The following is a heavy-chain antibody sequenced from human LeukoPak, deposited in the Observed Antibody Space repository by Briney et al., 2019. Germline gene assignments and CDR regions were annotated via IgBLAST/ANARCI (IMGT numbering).Heavy chain of an antibody. D-gene: IGHD2-2*01. J-gene: IGHJ4*02. CDR1: GGSFNTYY. CDR2: INHSGST. V-gene: IGHV4-34*01. CDR3: AACLLGYCSSTSCCYFDY. Sequence: SETLSLTCAVYGGSFNTYYWSWIRQPPGKGLEWIGEINHSGSTNYNPSLKSRFTISVDTSKNQFSLKLSSVTAADTAVYYCAACLLGYCSSTSCCYFDYWGQGTLVTVSS.